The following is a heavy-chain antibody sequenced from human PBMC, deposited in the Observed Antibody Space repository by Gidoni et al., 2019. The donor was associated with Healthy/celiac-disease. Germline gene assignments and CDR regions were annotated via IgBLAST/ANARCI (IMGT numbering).Heavy chain of an antibody. CDR1: GFTFSSYE. J-gene: IGHJ4*02. Sequence: EVQLVESGGGLVQPGGSLRLSCAASGFTFSSYEMNWVRQAPGKGLEWVSYISSSGSTIYYADSVKGRFTISRDNAKNSLYLQMNSLRAEDTAVYYCARDPLGVVAATHYFDYWGQGTLVTVSS. V-gene: IGHV3-48*03. CDR2: ISSSGSTI. D-gene: IGHD2-15*01. CDR3: ARDPLGVVAATHYFDY.